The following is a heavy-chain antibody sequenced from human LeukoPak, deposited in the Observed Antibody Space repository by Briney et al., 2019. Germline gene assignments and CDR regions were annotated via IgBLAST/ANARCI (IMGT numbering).Heavy chain of an antibody. D-gene: IGHD1-26*01. CDR2: IKYDGTEK. CDR3: ARSIVGPTQFDN. CDR1: GFTFSSYW. J-gene: IGHJ4*02. Sequence: GGSLRLSCAVSGFTFSSYWMSWVRQAPGKGLEWVANIKYDGTEKYYADSVKGRFTISRDKAENSLHLQMNSLRGEDTAVYYCARSIVGPTQFDNWGQGTLVSVSS. V-gene: IGHV3-7*03.